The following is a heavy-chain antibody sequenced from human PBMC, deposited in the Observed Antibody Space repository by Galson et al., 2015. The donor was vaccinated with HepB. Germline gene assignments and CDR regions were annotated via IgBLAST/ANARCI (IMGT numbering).Heavy chain of an antibody. D-gene: IGHD6-19*01. CDR1: GYTLTNYA. CDR3: ASRSGWYSDAFDI. V-gene: IGHV1-3*01. Sequence: SVKVSCKASGYTLTNYAMHWVRQAPGQGLEWMGWINAGTGSTKYSQKFQGRVTITKDTSATTAYMELSSLRSEDTAVYYCASRSGWYSDAFDIWGQGIMVTVSS. CDR2: INAGTGST. J-gene: IGHJ3*02.